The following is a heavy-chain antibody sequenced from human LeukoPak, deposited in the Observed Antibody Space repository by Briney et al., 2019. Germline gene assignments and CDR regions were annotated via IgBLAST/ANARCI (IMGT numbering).Heavy chain of an antibody. CDR1: GGSISSSSYY. CDR2: IYYSGST. Sequence: ETLSLTCTVSGGSISSSSYYWGWIRQPPGKGLEWIGSIYYSGSTYYNPSLKSRVTISVDTSKNQFSLKLSSVTAADTAVYYCSRWLLRPLDAFDIWGQGTMVTVSS. CDR3: SRWLLRPLDAFDI. V-gene: IGHV4-39*01. J-gene: IGHJ3*02. D-gene: IGHD3-22*01.